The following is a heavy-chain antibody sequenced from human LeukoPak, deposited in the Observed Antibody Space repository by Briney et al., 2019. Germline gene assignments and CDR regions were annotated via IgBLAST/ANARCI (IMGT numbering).Heavy chain of an antibody. V-gene: IGHV4-59*08. Sequence: SETLSLTCTVSGGSISSYYWSWIRQPPGKGLEWIGYIYDTGGTNYNPSLKSRVTISVDMSKNQFSLKLNSVTAADTAVYYCARVLSGSSAFDFWGQGTMVTVSS. CDR2: IYDTGGT. CDR1: GGSISSYY. D-gene: IGHD2-15*01. CDR3: ARVLSGSSAFDF. J-gene: IGHJ3*01.